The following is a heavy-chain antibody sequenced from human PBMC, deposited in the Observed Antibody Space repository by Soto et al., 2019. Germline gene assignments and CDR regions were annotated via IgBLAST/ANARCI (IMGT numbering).Heavy chain of an antibody. J-gene: IGHJ4*02. CDR1: GYTFTSYA. CDR2: INAGNGNT. V-gene: IGHV1-3*01. D-gene: IGHD1-26*01. CDR3: ARDRRVGATNRTPFDY. Sequence: EASVKVSCKASGYTFTSYAMHWVRQAPGQRLEWMGWINAGNGNTKYSQKFQGRVTITRDTSASTAYMELSSLRSGDTAVYYCARDRRVGATNRTPFDYWGQGTLVTVSS.